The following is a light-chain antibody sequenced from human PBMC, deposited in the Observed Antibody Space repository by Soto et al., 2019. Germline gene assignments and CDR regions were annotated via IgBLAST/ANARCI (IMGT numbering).Light chain of an antibody. V-gene: IGKV1-5*03. CDR3: QQYNSYPLT. CDR1: QSISSW. J-gene: IGKJ3*01. Sequence: DIQMTQSPSTLSASVGDRVTITCRASQSISSWLAWYQQKPGKAPKLLIYKASSLESGVPSRFNGSGSGTEFTLTIRSLQPDDFATYYGQQYNSYPLTFGPGTKVDIK. CDR2: KAS.